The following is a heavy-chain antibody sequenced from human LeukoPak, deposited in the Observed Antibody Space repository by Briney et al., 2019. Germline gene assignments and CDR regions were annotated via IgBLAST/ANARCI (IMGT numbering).Heavy chain of an antibody. CDR2: MNPNSGNT. J-gene: IGHJ4*02. CDR3: ARSTTTIFGVVTIGY. CDR1: GHTFTSYD. D-gene: IGHD3-3*01. V-gene: IGHV1-8*03. Sequence: ASVKVSCKASGHTFTSYDINWVRQATGQGLEWMGWMNPNSGNTGYAQKFQGRVTITRNTSISTAYMELSSLRSEDTAVYYCARSTTTIFGVVTIGYWGQGTLVTVSS.